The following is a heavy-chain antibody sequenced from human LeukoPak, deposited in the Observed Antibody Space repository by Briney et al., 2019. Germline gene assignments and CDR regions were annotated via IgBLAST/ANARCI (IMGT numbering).Heavy chain of an antibody. D-gene: IGHD5-24*01. CDR1: GGYISSYY. CDR2: IRYCGNS. V-gene: IGHV4-59*08. J-gene: IGHJ4*02. Sequence: PSDTLSLTCSVSGGYISSYYWSWIREPPGKGLEWIGYIRYCGNSNYNPPLESRVTISIDTSKNQFSLRLSSVTAADTAIYYCAKSPIIGGDNYVILYDSWGQGALVTVSS. CDR3: AKSPIIGGDNYVILYDS.